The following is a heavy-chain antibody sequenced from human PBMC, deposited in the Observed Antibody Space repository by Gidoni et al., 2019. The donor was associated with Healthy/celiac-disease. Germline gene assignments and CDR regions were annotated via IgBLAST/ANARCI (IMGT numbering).Heavy chain of an antibody. CDR2: IYYSGST. D-gene: IGHD5-12*01. CDR1: GGSVSSGSYY. CDR3: ARVLDGYNSYYGMDV. Sequence: QVQLQESGPGLVKPSETLSLTCTAPGGSVSSGSYYWSWIRQPPGKGLEWIGYIYYSGSTNYNPSLKSRVTISVDTSKNQFSLKLSSVTAADTAVYYCARVLDGYNSYYGMDVWGQGTTVTVSS. V-gene: IGHV4-61*01. J-gene: IGHJ6*02.